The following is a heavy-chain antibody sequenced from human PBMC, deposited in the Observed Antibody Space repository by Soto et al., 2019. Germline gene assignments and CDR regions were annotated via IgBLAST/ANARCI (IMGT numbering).Heavy chain of an antibody. CDR1: GFTFSSYG. CDR2: ISYDGSNK. Sequence: QVQLVESGGGVVQPGRSLRLSCAASGFTFSSYGMHWVRQAPGKGLEWVAVISYDGSNKYYADSVKGRFTISRDNSKNTLYLQMNSRRAEDTAVYYCAKGTNPYYDFWSGLNYWGQGTLVTVSS. D-gene: IGHD3-3*01. V-gene: IGHV3-30*18. CDR3: AKGTNPYYDFWSGLNY. J-gene: IGHJ4*02.